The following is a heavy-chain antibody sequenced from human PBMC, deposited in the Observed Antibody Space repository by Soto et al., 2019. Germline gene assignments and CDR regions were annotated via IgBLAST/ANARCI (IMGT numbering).Heavy chain of an antibody. V-gene: IGHV4-34*01. D-gene: IGHD3-9*01. CDR3: ARGTYYDILTGYYKTLDY. J-gene: IGHJ4*02. CDR2: INHSGST. CDR1: GGSISSYY. Sequence: PSETLSLTCTVSGGSISSYYWSWIRQPPGKGLEWIGEINHSGSTNYNPSLKSRVTISVDTSKNQFSLKLSSVTAADTAVYYCARGTYYDILTGYYKTLDYWGQGTLVTVSS.